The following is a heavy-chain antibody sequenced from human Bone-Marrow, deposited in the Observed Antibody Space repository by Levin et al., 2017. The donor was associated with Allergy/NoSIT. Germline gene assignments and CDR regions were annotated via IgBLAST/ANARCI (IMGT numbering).Heavy chain of an antibody. CDR2: INHSGST. Sequence: MASETLSLTCAVYGGSFSGYYWSWIRQPPGKGLEWIGEINHSGSTNYNPSLKSRVTISVDTSKNQFSLKLSSVTAADTAVYYCATLVPAAMKGWFDPWGQGTLVTVSS. D-gene: IGHD2-2*01. J-gene: IGHJ5*02. CDR3: ATLVPAAMKGWFDP. CDR1: GGSFSGYY. V-gene: IGHV4-34*01.